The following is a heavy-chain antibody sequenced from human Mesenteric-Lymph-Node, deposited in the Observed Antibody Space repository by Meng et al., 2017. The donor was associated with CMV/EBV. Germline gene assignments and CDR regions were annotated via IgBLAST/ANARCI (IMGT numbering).Heavy chain of an antibody. CDR3: ARLMDCYESDGFWPGGKAFDI. J-gene: IGHJ3*02. CDR2: IETNSGDT. D-gene: IGHD2-21*01. Sequence: ASVKVSCKTSGYTFTGHYLHWVRQAPGQGLEWVGWIETNSGDTKYAQKFQGRVTMTRETSINTAYMELSRLRSDDTAVYYCARLMDCYESDGFWPGGKAFDIWGQGTMVTVSS. V-gene: IGHV1-2*02. CDR1: GYTFTGHY.